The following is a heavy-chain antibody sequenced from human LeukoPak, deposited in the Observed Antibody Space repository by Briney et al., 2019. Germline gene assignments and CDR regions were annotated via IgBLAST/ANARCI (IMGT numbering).Heavy chain of an antibody. J-gene: IGHJ6*02. CDR3: ARHYYYYGMDV. Sequence: PGGSLRLSCAASGFTVSSNYMSWVRQAPGKGLEWVSVIYSGGSTYYADSVKGRFTISRDNSKNTLYLQMNSLRAEDTAVYYCARHYYYYGMDVWGQGTTVTVSS. V-gene: IGHV3-66*04. CDR2: IYSGGST. CDR1: GFTVSSNY.